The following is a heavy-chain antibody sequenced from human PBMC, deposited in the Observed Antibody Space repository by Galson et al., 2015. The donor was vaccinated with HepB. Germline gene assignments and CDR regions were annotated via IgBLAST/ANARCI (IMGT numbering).Heavy chain of an antibody. CDR3: AASSANWEYYFDY. V-gene: IGHV3-23*01. J-gene: IGHJ4*02. CDR2: ISGSGGST. D-gene: IGHD7-27*01. CDR1: GFTFSSYA. Sequence: SLRLSCAASGFTFSSYAMSWVRQAPGKGLEWVSAISGSGGSTYYADSVKGRFTISRDNSKNTLYLQMNSLRAEDTAVYYCAASSANWEYYFDYWGQGTLVTASS.